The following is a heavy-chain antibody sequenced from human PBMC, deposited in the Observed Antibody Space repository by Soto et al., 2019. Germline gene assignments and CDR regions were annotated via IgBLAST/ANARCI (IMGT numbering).Heavy chain of an antibody. V-gene: IGHV3-30-3*01. CDR3: ARSGYYRDYGMDV. J-gene: IGHJ6*02. D-gene: IGHD3-3*01. Sequence: GGSLRLSCAASGFTFSSYAMHWVRQAPGKGLEWVAVISYDGSNKYYADSVKGRFTISRDNSKNTLYLQMNSLRAEDTAVYYCARSGYYRDYGMDVWGQGTTVTVSS. CDR1: GFTFSSYA. CDR2: ISYDGSNK.